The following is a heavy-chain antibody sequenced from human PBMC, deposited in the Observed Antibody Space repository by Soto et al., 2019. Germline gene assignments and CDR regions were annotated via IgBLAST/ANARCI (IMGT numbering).Heavy chain of an antibody. CDR1: GDNINSGVHY. Sequence: QLHLQESGPGLLKPSQTLSLSCLVSGDNINSGVHYWTWIRQFRGKGLEWIGYIFHIGGTSSNPSLKSRVIISVDLSKNQFFLSLTSVTAADTAVYYCVRDRSEYSGSSGWFDTWGQGTLVTVS. V-gene: IGHV4-31*02. J-gene: IGHJ5*02. D-gene: IGHD4-4*01. CDR3: VRDRSEYSGSSGWFDT. CDR2: IFHIGGT.